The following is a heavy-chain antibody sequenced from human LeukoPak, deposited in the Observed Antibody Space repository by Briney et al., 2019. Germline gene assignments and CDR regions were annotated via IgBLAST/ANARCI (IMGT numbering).Heavy chain of an antibody. CDR2: ISSNGGST. CDR3: VKDGSGSYYTYYFDY. D-gene: IGHD3-10*01. CDR1: GFTFSRYA. V-gene: IGHV3-64D*06. Sequence: GGSLRLSCSASGFTFSRYAMHWVRQAPGKGLEYVSAISSNGGSTYYADSVKGRFTISRDNSKNTPYLQMSSLRAEDTAVYYCVKDGSGSYYTYYFDYWGQGTLVTVSS. J-gene: IGHJ4*02.